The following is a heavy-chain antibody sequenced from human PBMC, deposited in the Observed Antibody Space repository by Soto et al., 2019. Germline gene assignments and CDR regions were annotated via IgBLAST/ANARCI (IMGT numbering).Heavy chain of an antibody. CDR2: IYHSGST. V-gene: IGHV4-30-2*01. CDR1: GGSISRGGYF. CDR3: ANSHAGAHITAAVH. Sequence: PSETRSPPRHGSGGSISRGGYFVGWIRQAPGKGLEWIGYIYHSGSTYYNPSLKSRVTISVDRSKNQFSLKLSSVTAADTAVYYCANSHAGAHITAAVHWGQGTLVTVSS. D-gene: IGHD6-13*01. J-gene: IGHJ4*02.